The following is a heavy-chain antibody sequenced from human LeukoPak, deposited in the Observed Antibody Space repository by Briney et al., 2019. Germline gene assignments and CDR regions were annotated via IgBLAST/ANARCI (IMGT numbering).Heavy chain of an antibody. D-gene: IGHD6-13*01. J-gene: IGHJ5*02. CDR1: GGTFSSYA. CDR2: IIPILGIA. CDR3: ARFIAAAGFNWFDP. Sequence: GASVKVSCKASGGTFSSYAISWVRQAPGQGLEWMGRIIPILGIANYAQKFQGRVTITADKSTSTAYMELSSLRSEDTAVYYCARFIAAAGFNWFDPWGQGTLVTVSS. V-gene: IGHV1-69*04.